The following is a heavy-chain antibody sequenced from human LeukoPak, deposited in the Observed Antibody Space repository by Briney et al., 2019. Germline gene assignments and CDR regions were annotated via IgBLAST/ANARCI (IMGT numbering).Heavy chain of an antibody. D-gene: IGHD6-19*01. CDR3: ARVEGMGSSGWPTDY. CDR2: MNPNSGNT. V-gene: IGHV1-8*01. CDR1: VYTFTSYD. Sequence: ASVKVSCKASVYTFTSYDINWVRQPTAHGLEWMGWMNPNSGNTGYAQKFQGRVTMTRSTSISTAYMELSSLRSEDTAVYYCARVEGMGSSGWPTDYWGQGTLVTVSS. J-gene: IGHJ4*02.